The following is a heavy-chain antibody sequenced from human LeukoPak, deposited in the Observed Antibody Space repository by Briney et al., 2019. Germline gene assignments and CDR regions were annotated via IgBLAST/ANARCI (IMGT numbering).Heavy chain of an antibody. CDR2: INVSGTT. CDR3: ARLHCDGDCSQYKWFDH. CDR1: GGSISSYY. D-gene: IGHD2-21*02. V-gene: IGHV4-4*07. J-gene: IGHJ5*02. Sequence: SETLSLTCTVSGGSISSYYWSCIRHPAGKRLEWIGRINVSGTTKYNPSLTSRVTISVDKSKNQISLNLTSMTAADTAVYYCARLHCDGDCSQYKWFDHWGQGTLVIVSS.